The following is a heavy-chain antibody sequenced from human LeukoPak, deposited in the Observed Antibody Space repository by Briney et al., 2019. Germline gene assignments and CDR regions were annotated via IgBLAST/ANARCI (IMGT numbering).Heavy chain of an antibody. CDR3: ARKAWGSGAYFPDF. Sequence: PSETLSLTCTVSGGSVSSSSYYWGWIRQPPGKGLEWIGSIHYTGITHYNPSLKSRLTISVDTSKNQFSLKVSSVTAADTALYYCARKAWGSGAYFPDFWGQGTPAAVSS. V-gene: IGHV4-39*01. D-gene: IGHD3-10*01. J-gene: IGHJ4*02. CDR2: IHYTGIT. CDR1: GGSVSSSSYY.